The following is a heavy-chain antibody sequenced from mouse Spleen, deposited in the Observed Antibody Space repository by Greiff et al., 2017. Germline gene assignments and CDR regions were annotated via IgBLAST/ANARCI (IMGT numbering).Heavy chain of an antibody. D-gene: IGHD2-5*01. J-gene: IGHJ3*01. V-gene: IGHV14-2*01. CDR3: ARSLYYSNPPWFAY. CDR2: IDPEDGET. CDR1: GFNIKDYY. Sequence: EVQLQQSGAELVKPGASVKLSCTASGFNIKDYYIHWVKQRTEQGLEWIGRIDPEDGETKYAPKFQGKATITADTSSNTAYLQLSSLTSEDTAVYYCARSLYYSNPPWFAYWGQGTLVTVSA.